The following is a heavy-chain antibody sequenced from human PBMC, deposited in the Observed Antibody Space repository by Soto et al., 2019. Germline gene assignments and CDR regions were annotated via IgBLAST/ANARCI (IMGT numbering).Heavy chain of an antibody. CDR2: ISSSSSTI. D-gene: IGHD3-3*01. CDR3: ASSGNSTIFGVVIRDYYYGMDV. CDR1: GFTFSSYS. Sequence: GGAMRLSCAASGFTFSSYSMNWVRQAPGKGLEWVSYISSSSSTIYYADSVKGRFTISRDNAKNSLYLQMNSLRDEDTAVYCCASSGNSTIFGVVIRDYYYGMDVWGQGTTVTVSS. V-gene: IGHV3-48*02. J-gene: IGHJ6*02.